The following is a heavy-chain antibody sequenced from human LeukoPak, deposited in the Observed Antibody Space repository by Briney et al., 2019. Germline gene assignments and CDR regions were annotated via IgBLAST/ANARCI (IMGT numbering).Heavy chain of an antibody. CDR2: IYTSGST. V-gene: IGHV4-4*07. J-gene: IGHJ4*02. D-gene: IGHD3-3*01. CDR1: GGSFSGYY. Sequence: SETLSLTCAVYGGSFSGYYWSWIRQPAGKGLEWIGRIYTSGSTNYNPSLKSRVTMSVDTSKNQFSLKLSSVTAADTAVYYCARDGRDFWSGYDYWGQGTLVTVSS. CDR3: ARDGRDFWSGYDY.